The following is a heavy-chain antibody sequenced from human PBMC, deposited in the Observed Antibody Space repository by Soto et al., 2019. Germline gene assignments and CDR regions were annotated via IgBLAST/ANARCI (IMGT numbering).Heavy chain of an antibody. CDR3: AKDSWGIARRGSRGWFPY. V-gene: IGHV3-30*18. CDR1: GFTFSSYG. J-gene: IGHJ4*02. D-gene: IGHD6-19*01. Sequence: QVPLVESGGGVVQPGRSLRLSCAASGFTFSSYGMHWVRQAPGKGLEWVAVISYDGSNKYYADSVKGRFTISRDNSKNTLYLQVNSLRAEDTAVYYCAKDSWGIARRGSRGWFPYWGQGTLVTVA. CDR2: ISYDGSNK.